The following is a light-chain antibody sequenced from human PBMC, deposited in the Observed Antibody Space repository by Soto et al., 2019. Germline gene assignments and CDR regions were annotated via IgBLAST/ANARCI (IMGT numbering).Light chain of an antibody. CDR3: QQQGRSWIT. Sequence: EVVLTQSTATLSFSPGERATLSCRASQSVSSNLAWYQQKPGQAPRLLIYGASTRATGIPDRFSGSGSGTDFTLTISRLEPEDFAVYYCQQQGRSWITFGQGTRRRL. V-gene: IGKV3-20*01. J-gene: IGKJ5*01. CDR1: QSVSSN. CDR2: GAS.